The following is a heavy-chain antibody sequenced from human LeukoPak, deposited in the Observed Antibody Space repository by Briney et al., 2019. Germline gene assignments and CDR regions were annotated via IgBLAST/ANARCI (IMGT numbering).Heavy chain of an antibody. Sequence: ASVKVSCKASGYTFTGYYMHWVRQAPGQGLEWMGWINPNSGGTNYAQKFQGRVTMTRDTSISTAYMELSRLRSDDTAVYYCARGKMVRGVTDLYYFDYWGQGTLVTVSS. CDR3: ARGKMVRGVTDLYYFDY. CDR2: INPNSGGT. D-gene: IGHD3-10*01. V-gene: IGHV1-2*02. CDR1: GYTFTGYY. J-gene: IGHJ4*02.